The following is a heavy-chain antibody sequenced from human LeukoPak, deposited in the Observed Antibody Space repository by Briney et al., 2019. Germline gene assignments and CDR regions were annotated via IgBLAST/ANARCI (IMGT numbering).Heavy chain of an antibody. CDR3: ARDPLYYYDSSSSGHVPQPNWLDP. D-gene: IGHD3-22*01. V-gene: IGHV1-46*01. CDR1: GYTFTSYY. CDR2: IYPSGGSA. J-gene: IGHJ5*02. Sequence: ASVKVSCKASGYTFTSYYIHWVRQAPGQGLEWRGIIYPSGGSASYAQQFQGRVTMTRDTSTSTVYMELSSLRSEDTAVYYCARDPLYYYDSSSSGHVPQPNWLDPWGQGTLVTVSS.